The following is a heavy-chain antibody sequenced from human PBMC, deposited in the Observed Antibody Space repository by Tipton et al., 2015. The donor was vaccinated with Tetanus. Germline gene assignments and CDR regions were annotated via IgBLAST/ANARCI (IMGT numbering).Heavy chain of an antibody. CDR3: AKDPASLGWFDP. V-gene: IGHV3-23*01. Sequence: SLRLSCAASGFTLSNYAMAWVRQASGKGLEWVSGISVRGSHTYYADPVKGRFSISRDNSKNTVYLQMNSLRDEDTAVYYCAKDPASLGWFDPWGQGTLVSVSS. CDR1: GFTLSNYA. D-gene: IGHD5/OR15-5a*01. CDR2: ISVRGSHT. J-gene: IGHJ5*02.